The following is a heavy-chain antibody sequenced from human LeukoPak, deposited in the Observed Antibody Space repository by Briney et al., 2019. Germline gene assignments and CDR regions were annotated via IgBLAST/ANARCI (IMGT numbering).Heavy chain of an antibody. Sequence: PGGSLRLSCAASGFTFSSYEMNWVRQAPGKGLEWVSYISSSGSTIYYADSVKGRFTISRDNAMNSLYLQMNSLRAEDTAVYYCAKDSGRITMVRGVDYWGQGTLVTVSS. CDR2: ISSSGSTI. J-gene: IGHJ4*02. CDR1: GFTFSSYE. D-gene: IGHD3-10*01. V-gene: IGHV3-48*03. CDR3: AKDSGRITMVRGVDY.